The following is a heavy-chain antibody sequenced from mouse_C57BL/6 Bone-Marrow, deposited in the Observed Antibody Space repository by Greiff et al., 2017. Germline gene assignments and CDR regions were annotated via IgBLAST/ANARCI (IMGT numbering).Heavy chain of an antibody. CDR3: TVDLWARKYYFDF. Sequence: VQLQQSGAELARPGASVKLSCTASGFNIKDDYMHWVKQRPEQGLEWIGWIDPENGDTEYATKFQGKATITADTSSYTAYLQLSSLSSEDTAVYYATVDLWARKYYFDFWGQGTALTVSS. CDR1: GFNIKDDY. J-gene: IGHJ2*01. CDR2: IDPENGDT. V-gene: IGHV14-4*01.